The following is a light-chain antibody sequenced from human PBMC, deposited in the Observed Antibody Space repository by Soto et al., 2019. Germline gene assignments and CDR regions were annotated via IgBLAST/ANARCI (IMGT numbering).Light chain of an antibody. J-gene: IGKJ1*01. CDR3: QKYDSDPRT. V-gene: IGKV1-27*01. Sequence: DIQMTQSPSSLSASVGDRVTITCRASQGISTFLAWYQQKPGKVPKLLIYGSSTLQSGVPSRFSGSGSGTDFTLTISSLQPEDVATYYCQKYDSDPRTFGQGTRWIS. CDR2: GSS. CDR1: QGISTF.